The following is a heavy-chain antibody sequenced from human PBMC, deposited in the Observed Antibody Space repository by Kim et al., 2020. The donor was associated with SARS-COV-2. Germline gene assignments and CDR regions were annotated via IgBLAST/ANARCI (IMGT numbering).Heavy chain of an antibody. J-gene: IGHJ4*01. CDR2: IYFTGTT. D-gene: IGHD6-13*01. Sequence: SETLSLTCTVSGGSISSSGHYWAWIRQPPGKGLEWIGSIYFTGTTYYNPSLKSRVTISADTSNNRFSLKLTSVTAADTAMYYCARRAPLGSSRSSWFDY. CDR1: GGSISSSGHY. V-gene: IGHV4-39*01. CDR3: ARRAPLGSSRSSWFDY.